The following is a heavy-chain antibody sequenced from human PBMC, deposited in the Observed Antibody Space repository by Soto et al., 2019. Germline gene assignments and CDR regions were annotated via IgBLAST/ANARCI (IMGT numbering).Heavy chain of an antibody. D-gene: IGHD6-13*01. CDR3: ARDGYSSSWGYYYYYGMDV. CDR2: IKQDGSEK. CDR1: GFTFSSYW. J-gene: IGHJ6*02. Sequence: GGSLRLSCAASGFTFSSYWMSWVRQAPGKGLEWVANIKQDGSEKYYVDSVKGRFTISRDNAKNSLYLQMNSLRAEDTAVYYCARDGYSSSWGYYYYYGMDVWGQGTTVTVSS. V-gene: IGHV3-7*05.